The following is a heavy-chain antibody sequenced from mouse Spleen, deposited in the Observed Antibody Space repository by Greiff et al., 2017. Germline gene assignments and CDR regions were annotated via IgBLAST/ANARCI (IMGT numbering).Heavy chain of an antibody. Sequence: EVQGVESGGGLVQPGGSMKLSCVASGFTFSNYWMNWVRQSPEKGLEWVAQIRLKSDNYATHYAESVKGRFTISRDDSKSSVYLQMNNLRAEDTGIYYCTIYYGSSYWYFDVWGTGTTVTVSS. CDR1: GFTFSNYW. D-gene: IGHD1-1*01. V-gene: IGHV6-3*01. CDR3: TIYYGSSYWYFDV. CDR2: IRLKSDNYAT. J-gene: IGHJ1*03.